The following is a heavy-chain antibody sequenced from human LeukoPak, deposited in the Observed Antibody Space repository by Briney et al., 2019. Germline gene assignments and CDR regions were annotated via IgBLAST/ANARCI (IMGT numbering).Heavy chain of an antibody. V-gene: IGHV3-11*01. D-gene: IGHD3-16*01. J-gene: IGHJ5*02. Sequence: GGSLELSCAASRFIFSDYFMSWIRQAPGKGVEGVSYISSSGSSIYYADSVKGRFTISRDNAKNSLYLQMNSLRAEDTAVYYCASSLRWGHQEAWGQGTLVTVSS. CDR2: ISSSGSSI. CDR1: RFIFSDYF. CDR3: ASSLRWGHQEA.